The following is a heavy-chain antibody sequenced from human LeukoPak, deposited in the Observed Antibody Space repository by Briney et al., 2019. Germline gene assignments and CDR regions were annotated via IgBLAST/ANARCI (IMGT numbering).Heavy chain of an antibody. J-gene: IGHJ5*02. CDR1: GYSFTSYW. V-gene: IGHV5-51*01. CDR2: IYPGDSDT. D-gene: IGHD3-22*01. CDR3: ARRGYYDSSGYYRWFDP. Sequence: GESLKISCKGSGYSFTSYWIGWVRQMPGKGLEWMGLIYPGDSDTRYSPSFQGQVTISADKSISTAYLQWSSLKGSDTAMYYCARRGYYDSSGYYRWFDPWGQGTLVTVSS.